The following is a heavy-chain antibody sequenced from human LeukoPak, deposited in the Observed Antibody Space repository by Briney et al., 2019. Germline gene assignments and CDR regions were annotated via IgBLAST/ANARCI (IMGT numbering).Heavy chain of an antibody. J-gene: IGHJ6*03. Sequence: GGSLRLSCAASGFTFSSYAMHWVRQAPGKGREWGAVISYDGSNQYHADSVKARFTLSRDNSKTTLYLQMNSLRAEDTAVYYCARDPKIAVAPHYYYYYYLDVWGKGTTVTVSS. V-gene: IGHV3-30*04. CDR2: ISYDGSNQ. D-gene: IGHD6-19*01. CDR3: ARDPKIAVAPHYYYYYYLDV. CDR1: GFTFSSYA.